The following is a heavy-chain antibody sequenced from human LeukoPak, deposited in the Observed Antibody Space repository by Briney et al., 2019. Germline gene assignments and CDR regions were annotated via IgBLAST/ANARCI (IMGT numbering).Heavy chain of an antibody. Sequence: KPSETLSLTCAVYGGSFSGYYWSWIRQPPGKGLEWIGEINHSGSTNYNPSLKSRVTISVDTSKNQFSLKLSSVTAADTAVYYCARGPGSNYHYHYYYGMDVWGQGTTVTVSS. CDR1: GGSFSGYY. CDR3: ARGPGSNYHYHYYYGMDV. D-gene: IGHD3-10*01. CDR2: INHSGST. V-gene: IGHV4-34*01. J-gene: IGHJ6*02.